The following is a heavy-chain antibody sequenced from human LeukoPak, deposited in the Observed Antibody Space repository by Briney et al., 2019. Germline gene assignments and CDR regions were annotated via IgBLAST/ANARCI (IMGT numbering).Heavy chain of an antibody. D-gene: IGHD1-26*01. Sequence: GASLRLSCAASGFTLSSYAMSWVRQAPGKGLEWVSAISGGGGSTYYADSVKGRFTISRDNSKNTLYLQMNSLRAEDTAVYYCAKDRYSGSYYFDYWGQGTLVTVSS. CDR1: GFTLSSYA. V-gene: IGHV3-23*01. CDR3: AKDRYSGSYYFDY. CDR2: ISGGGGST. J-gene: IGHJ4*02.